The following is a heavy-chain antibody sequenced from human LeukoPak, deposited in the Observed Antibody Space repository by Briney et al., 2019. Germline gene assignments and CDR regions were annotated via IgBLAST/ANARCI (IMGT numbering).Heavy chain of an antibody. CDR3: ARSNSSSWPLLFDY. Sequence: GGSLRLSCAASGFTFSSYAMHWVRQAPGKGLEWVAVISYDGSNKYYADSVKGRFTISRDNSKNTLYLQINSLRAEDTAVYYCARSNSSSWPLLFDYWGQGTLVTVSS. CDR1: GFTFSSYA. CDR2: ISYDGSNK. V-gene: IGHV3-30-3*01. J-gene: IGHJ4*02. D-gene: IGHD6-13*01.